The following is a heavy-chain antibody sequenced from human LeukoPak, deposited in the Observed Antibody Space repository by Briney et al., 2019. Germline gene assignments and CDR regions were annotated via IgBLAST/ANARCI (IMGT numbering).Heavy chain of an antibody. CDR1: GFTFGNYR. V-gene: IGHV3-7*01. Sequence: GGSLTLSCAASGFTFGNYRMSWVRQAPGKGLEWVANIKVDGSDKKYVDSVKGRFTITRDNAKSSLYLQLNSLRAEDTAVYYSTIDSWGVLDYWGQGTLVTVSS. CDR2: IKVDGSDK. D-gene: IGHD3-10*01. J-gene: IGHJ4*02. CDR3: TIDSWGVLDY.